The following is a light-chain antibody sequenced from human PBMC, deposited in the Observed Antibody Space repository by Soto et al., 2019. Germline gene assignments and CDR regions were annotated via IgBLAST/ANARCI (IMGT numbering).Light chain of an antibody. CDR2: KVS. CDR3: MQGAHWPIT. J-gene: IGKJ5*01. V-gene: IGKV2-30*01. Sequence: AHSRRSLPVTLVHASSIRCRAVQGLIYSNGKTYLNWYQQRPGQVPRRIIYKVSNRDSGVPDRFSGSGSGTDFTLKISRVEAEDVGVYYCMQGAHWPITCGQGTRREIK. CDR1: QGLIYSNGKTY.